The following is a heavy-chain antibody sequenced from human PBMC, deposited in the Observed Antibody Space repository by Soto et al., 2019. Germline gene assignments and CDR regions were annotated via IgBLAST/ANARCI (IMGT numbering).Heavy chain of an antibody. CDR3: AKNIVTTRARPEYYYYYYMDV. CDR2: MYYTGST. J-gene: IGHJ6*03. Sequence: QVQLQESGPGLVKPSETLSLTCTVSGGSLSGYYWNWIRQPPGKGLEWIGYMYYTGSTNYNPSLKSRVTMSVDTSKNHFSLKLSSVTAADTAVYYCAKNIVTTRARPEYYYYYYMDVWGKGTTVAVSS. CDR1: GGSLSGYY. D-gene: IGHD4-4*01. V-gene: IGHV4-59*08.